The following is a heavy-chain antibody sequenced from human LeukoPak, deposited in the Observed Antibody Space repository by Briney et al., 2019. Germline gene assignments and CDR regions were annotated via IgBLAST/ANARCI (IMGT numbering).Heavy chain of an antibody. CDR2: ISSSSSYI. CDR1: GFTFSSYS. Sequence: GGSLRLSCAASGFTFSSYSMNWVRQAPGKGLEWVSSISSSSSYIYYADSVKGRFTTSRDNAKNSLYLQMNSLRAEDTAVYYCARGPVVPAYRSAFDIWGQGTMVTVSS. D-gene: IGHD2-2*01. J-gene: IGHJ3*02. V-gene: IGHV3-21*01. CDR3: ARGPVVPAYRSAFDI.